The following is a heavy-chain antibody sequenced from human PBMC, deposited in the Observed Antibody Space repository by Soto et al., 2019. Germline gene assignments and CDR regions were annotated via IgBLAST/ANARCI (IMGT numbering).Heavy chain of an antibody. Sequence: GGSLRLSCAASGFTFSSYSMNWVRQAPGKGPEWVSSISSSSSYIYYADSVKGRFTISRDNAKNSLYLQMNSLRAEDTAVYYCARSGIAAADPLFDYWGQGTLVTVSS. V-gene: IGHV3-21*01. CDR3: ARSGIAAADPLFDY. J-gene: IGHJ4*02. CDR1: GFTFSSYS. D-gene: IGHD6-13*01. CDR2: ISSSSSYI.